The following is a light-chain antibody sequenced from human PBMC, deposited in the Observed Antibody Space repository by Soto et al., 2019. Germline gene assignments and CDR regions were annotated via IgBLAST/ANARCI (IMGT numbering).Light chain of an antibody. CDR2: HAV. Sequence: IVWTQSQVTLSLSPGEGATLSCSARQSGTGTNLAWYQKRVGQAPVLLIYHAVRRATGIPDRFSGSGSGTDFNLPISRLEPEEFAGYYCQQDGSSLRIFGQGTKVEI. V-gene: IGKV3-20*01. CDR3: QQDGSSLRI. CDR1: QSGTGTN. J-gene: IGKJ2*01.